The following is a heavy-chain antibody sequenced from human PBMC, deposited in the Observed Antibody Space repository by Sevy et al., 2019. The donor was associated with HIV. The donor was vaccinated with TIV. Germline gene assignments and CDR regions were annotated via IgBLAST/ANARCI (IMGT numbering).Heavy chain of an antibody. J-gene: IGHJ6*02. Sequence: GGSLRLSCAASGFTFSDYYMSWIRQAPGKGLEWVSYISSSGSTIYYADSVKGRFTISRDNAKNSLYLQMNSLRAEDTAVYYCARVEVDSSSRYGPLNGMDVWGQGTTVTVSS. CDR3: ARVEVDSSSRYGPLNGMDV. V-gene: IGHV3-11*01. CDR1: GFTFSDYY. CDR2: ISSSGSTI. D-gene: IGHD6-13*01.